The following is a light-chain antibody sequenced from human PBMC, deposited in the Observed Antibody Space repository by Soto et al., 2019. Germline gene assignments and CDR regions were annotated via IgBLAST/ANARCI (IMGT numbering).Light chain of an antibody. J-gene: IGKJ2*01. CDR2: GAY. Sequence: EIVLTQSPGTLSLSPGERATLSCRASQSVSSSYLAWYQQKPGQTPRLLVYGAYSRATAIPDRFSGSGYGTDFTLTISRLEPEDFAVYYCQRYGYSPRNFGQGTTLAIK. CDR3: QRYGYSPRN. CDR1: QSVSSSY. V-gene: IGKV3-20*01.